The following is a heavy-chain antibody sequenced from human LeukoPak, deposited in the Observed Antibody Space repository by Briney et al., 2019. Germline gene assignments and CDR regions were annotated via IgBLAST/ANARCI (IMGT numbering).Heavy chain of an antibody. J-gene: IGHJ4*02. Sequence: GRSLRPSCVASGFTFDDYGMHWVRQAPGKGLEWVSGISWKSGNIGYVDSVKGRFTISRDNAKNSLYLQMNSLRAEDTALYYCVKGRDDFFRSFDYWGQGTQVTVSS. D-gene: IGHD3/OR15-3a*01. CDR2: ISWKSGNI. CDR3: VKGRDDFFRSFDY. CDR1: GFTFDDYG. V-gene: IGHV3-9*01.